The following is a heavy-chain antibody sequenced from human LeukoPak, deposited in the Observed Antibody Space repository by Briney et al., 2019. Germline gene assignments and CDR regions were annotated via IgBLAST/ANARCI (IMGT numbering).Heavy chain of an antibody. D-gene: IGHD5-24*01. CDR1: GFTFDDYA. Sequence: SLRLSCAASGFTFDDYAMHWVRLVPGKGLERVSGISWNSGYIGYADSVRGQFTLSRDNAKNSLYLQMNSLRPEDMALYYCARGTATGGRLDYWGQGTLVTVSS. J-gene: IGHJ4*02. CDR2: ISWNSGYI. CDR3: ARGTATGGRLDY. V-gene: IGHV3-9*03.